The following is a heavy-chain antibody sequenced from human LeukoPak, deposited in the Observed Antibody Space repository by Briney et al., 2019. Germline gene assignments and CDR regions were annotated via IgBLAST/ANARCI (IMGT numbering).Heavy chain of an antibody. CDR3: VVPAAGVQH. V-gene: IGHV3-21*01. CDR2: ISSSSSYI. Sequence: GGFLRLSCAASGFTFSSYSMNWVRQAPGKGLEWVSSISSSSSYIYYADSVKGRFTISRDNAKNSLYLQMNSLRAEDTAVYYCVVPAAGVQHWGQGTLVTVSS. CDR1: GFTFSSYS. J-gene: IGHJ1*01. D-gene: IGHD2-2*01.